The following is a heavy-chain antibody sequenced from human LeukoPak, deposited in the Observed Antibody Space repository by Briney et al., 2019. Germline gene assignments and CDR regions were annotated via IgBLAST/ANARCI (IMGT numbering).Heavy chain of an antibody. Sequence: PGGSLRLSCAASGLTFSNYGMHWVRQAPGKGLEWVAFIYYDGSNIYYADYVKGRFTISRDISKNTLYLQMDSLRAEDTAIYYCARDWKTNSFDYWGQGTLVTVSS. CDR3: ARDWKTNSFDY. J-gene: IGHJ4*02. D-gene: IGHD1-1*01. V-gene: IGHV3-33*08. CDR2: IYYDGSNI. CDR1: GLTFSNYG.